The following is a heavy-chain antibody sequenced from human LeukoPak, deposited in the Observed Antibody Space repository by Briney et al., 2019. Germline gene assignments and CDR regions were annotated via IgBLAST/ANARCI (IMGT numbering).Heavy chain of an antibody. V-gene: IGHV1-2*06. CDR2: INPNSGGT. CDR3: ARGPANVDTAMVAPFDY. CDR1: GYTFTGYY. J-gene: IGHJ4*02. Sequence: GASVKVSCKASGYTFTGYYMHWVRQAPGQGLEWMGRINPNSGGTNYAQKFQGGVTMTRDTSISTAYMELSRLRSDDTAVYYCARGPANVDTAMVAPFDYWGQGTLVTVSS. D-gene: IGHD5-18*01.